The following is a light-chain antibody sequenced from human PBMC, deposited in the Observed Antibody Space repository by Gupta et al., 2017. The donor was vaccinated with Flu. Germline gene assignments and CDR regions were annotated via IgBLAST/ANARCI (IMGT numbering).Light chain of an antibody. V-gene: IGKV1-9*01. CDR1: QGISSY. CDR2: DAS. Sequence: DIQLTQSPSFLSASVGDRVTITCRASQGISSYLAWYQQKPGKAPKLLIYDASTLKSGVPSRFSGSASGTESTLTISILHPEDFATYYCQQVNSYPITFGQGTRLEIK. CDR3: QQVNSYPIT. J-gene: IGKJ5*01.